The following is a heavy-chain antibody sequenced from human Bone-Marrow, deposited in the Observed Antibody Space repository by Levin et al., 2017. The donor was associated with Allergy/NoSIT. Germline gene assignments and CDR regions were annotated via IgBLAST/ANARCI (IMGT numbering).Heavy chain of an antibody. CDR3: ARVSSGWYYAEYFQH. V-gene: IGHV4-34*01. Sequence: SETLSLTCAVYGGSFSGYYWSWIRQLPGKGLEWIGEINHSGSTNYNPSLKSRVTISVDTSKNQFSLKLSSVTAADTAVYYCARVSSGWYYAEYFQHWGQGTLVTVSS. CDR1: GGSFSGYY. CDR2: INHSGST. J-gene: IGHJ1*01. D-gene: IGHD6-19*01.